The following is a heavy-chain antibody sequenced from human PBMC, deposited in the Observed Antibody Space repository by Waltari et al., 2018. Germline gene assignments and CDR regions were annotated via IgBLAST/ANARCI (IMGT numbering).Heavy chain of an antibody. J-gene: IGHJ6*03. CDR3: AGHYGDTSYYYYYMDV. CDR2: IYTSGST. V-gene: IGHV4-4*07. D-gene: IGHD4-17*01. CDR1: GGSISSYY. Sequence: QVQLQESGPGLVKPSETLSLTCTVSGGSISSYYWSWIRQPAGKGLEWIGRIYTSGSTNYNPSLKSRVTMSVDTSKNQFSLKLSSVTAADTAVYYCAGHYGDTSYYYYYMDVWGKGTTVTVSS.